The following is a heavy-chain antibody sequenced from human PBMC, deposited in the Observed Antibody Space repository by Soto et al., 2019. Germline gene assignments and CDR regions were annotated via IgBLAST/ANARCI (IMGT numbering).Heavy chain of an antibody. Sequence: EVQLVESGGGLVQPGGSLRLSCAASGFTFSSYWMSWVRQAPGKGLEWVANIKQDGSEKYYVDSVKGRFTISRDNAKNSLYLQMNSLRDEDTAVYYCARGGYDFWSGYHYWYFDLWGRGTLVTVSS. CDR1: GFTFSSYW. J-gene: IGHJ2*01. V-gene: IGHV3-7*01. D-gene: IGHD3-3*01. CDR3: ARGGYDFWSGYHYWYFDL. CDR2: IKQDGSEK.